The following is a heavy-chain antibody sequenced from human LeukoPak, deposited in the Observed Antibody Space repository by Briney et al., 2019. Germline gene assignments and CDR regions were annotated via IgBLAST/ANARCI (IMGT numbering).Heavy chain of an antibody. V-gene: IGHV4-34*01. D-gene: IGHD4-11*01. J-gene: IGHJ4*02. CDR1: SEPFSGGY. Sequence: SETLSLTCAVYSEPFSGGYWSWIRQTPGKGLDWIGEISDNEGTKYNPSLKSRVTISVDTSKNQFSLKLTSVTAADTAVYYCARGLDRSKTGYWGQGSLVTVSS. CDR3: ARGLDRSKTGY. CDR2: ISDNEGT.